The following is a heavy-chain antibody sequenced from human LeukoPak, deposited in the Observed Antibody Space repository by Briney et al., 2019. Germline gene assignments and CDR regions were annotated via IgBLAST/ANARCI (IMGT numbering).Heavy chain of an antibody. CDR1: GFTFDDYA. CDR3: AKGRHRHYYGSGSPYYYYYGMDV. D-gene: IGHD3-10*01. CDR2: ISWNSGSI. Sequence: PGRSLRLSCAASGFTFDDYAMHWVRQAPGKGLEWVSGISWNSGSIGYADSVKGRFIISRDNAKNSLYLQMNSLRAEDTALYYCAKGRHRHYYGSGSPYYYYYGMDVWGQGTTVTVSS. J-gene: IGHJ6*02. V-gene: IGHV3-9*01.